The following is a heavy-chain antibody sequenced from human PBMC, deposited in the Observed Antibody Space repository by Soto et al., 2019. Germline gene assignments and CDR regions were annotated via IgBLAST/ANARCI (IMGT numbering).Heavy chain of an antibody. CDR3: ARGSWDDVSGHYYMDV. J-gene: IGHJ6*03. V-gene: IGHV6-1*01. CDR2: TYYRSKWYF. Sequence: QVQLQLSGPGLVTPSQTLSLTCAISGDSVSSNSAGWNWIRQTPSRGLEWLGRTYYRSKWYFNYAVSVESRIPINPDTSKNQFSLQLISVTPDDTAVYYCARGSWDDVSGHYYMDVWGKGTTVTVSS. D-gene: IGHD1-1*01. CDR1: GDSVSSNSAG.